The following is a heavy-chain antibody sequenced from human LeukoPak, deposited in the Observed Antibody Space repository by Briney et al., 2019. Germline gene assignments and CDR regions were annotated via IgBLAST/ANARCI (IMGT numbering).Heavy chain of an antibody. V-gene: IGHV3-11*05. CDR3: AKEPRRGYYDSSGYFDY. CDR1: GFTFSDYY. J-gene: IGHJ4*02. D-gene: IGHD3-22*01. CDR2: ISSSSTYT. Sequence: GGSLRLSCAASGFTFSDYYMSWIRQAPGKGLEWVSYISSSSTYTNYADSVKGRFTISRDNAKNSLYLQMNSLRAEDTAVYYCAKEPRRGYYDSSGYFDYWGQGTLVTVSS.